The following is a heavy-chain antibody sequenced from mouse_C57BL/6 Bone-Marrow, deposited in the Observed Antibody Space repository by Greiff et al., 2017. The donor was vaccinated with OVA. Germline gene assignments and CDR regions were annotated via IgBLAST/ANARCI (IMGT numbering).Heavy chain of an antibody. D-gene: IGHD1-1*01. CDR2: IDPYDSCT. J-gene: IGHJ2*01. CDR1: GYTFTSYW. CDR3: ARCTYYGFDY. Sequence: QVQLQQPGAELVRPGTSVKLSCKASGYTFTSYWMHWVKQRPGQGLEWIGVIDPYDSCTDYNQKFKGKATLTVDTSSSTAYMQLSSLTSEDSAVYCCARCTYYGFDYWGQGTTLTVSS. V-gene: IGHV1-59*01.